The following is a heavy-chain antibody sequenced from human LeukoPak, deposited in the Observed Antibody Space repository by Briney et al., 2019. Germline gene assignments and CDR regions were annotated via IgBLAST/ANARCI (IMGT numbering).Heavy chain of an antibody. V-gene: IGHV3-48*01. D-gene: IGHD1-14*01. Sequence: GGSLRLSCAASGFTFSSYSMNWVRQAPGKGLEWVSYISSSSTIYYADSVKGRFTISRDNAKNSLYLQMNSLRAEDTAVYYCARDRSTGHYMDVWGKGTTVTVSS. CDR1: GFTFSSYS. J-gene: IGHJ6*03. CDR3: ARDRSTGHYMDV. CDR2: ISSSSTI.